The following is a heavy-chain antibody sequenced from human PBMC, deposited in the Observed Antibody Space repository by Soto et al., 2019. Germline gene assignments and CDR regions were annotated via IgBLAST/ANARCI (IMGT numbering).Heavy chain of an antibody. Sequence: QVKLQESGPGLEKPSGTLSLTCAVSGGSISSDRWWTWVRQAPGKGLEWIGEIHDSGSTNYNLSLKSRVTISIDKSKYQFSLEMTSVTAADTAIYYCAGQWAAGYGAFDPWGQGTLVTVSS. D-gene: IGHD3-9*01. J-gene: IGHJ5*02. CDR3: AGQWAAGYGAFDP. CDR2: IHDSGST. CDR1: GGSISSDRW. V-gene: IGHV4-4*02.